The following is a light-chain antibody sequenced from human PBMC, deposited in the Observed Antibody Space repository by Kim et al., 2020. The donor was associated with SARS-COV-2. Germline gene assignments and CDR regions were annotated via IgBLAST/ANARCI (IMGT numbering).Light chain of an antibody. J-gene: IGLJ1*01. CDR3: SSYTSSSTYV. Sequence: GQLITITCTGTSSDVGGYNYGSWYQQHPGKAPKVMIYDVSNRPSGVSNRFSGSKSGNTASLTISGLQAEDEADYYCSSYTSSSTYVFGTGTKVTVL. V-gene: IGLV2-14*03. CDR2: DVS. CDR1: SSDVGGYNY.